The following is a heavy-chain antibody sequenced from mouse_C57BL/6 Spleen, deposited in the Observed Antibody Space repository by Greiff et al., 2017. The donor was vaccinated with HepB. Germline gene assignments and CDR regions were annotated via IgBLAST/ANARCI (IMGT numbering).Heavy chain of an antibody. CDR1: GYAFSSYW. Sequence: VQLQQSGAELVKPGASVKISCKASGYAFSSYWMNWVKQRPGKGLEWIGQIYPGDGDTNYNGKFKGKATLTADKSSSTAYMQLSSLTSEDSAVYFCARDYYSNYFYFDYWGQGTTLTVSS. D-gene: IGHD2-5*01. CDR2: IYPGDGDT. V-gene: IGHV1-80*01. J-gene: IGHJ2*01. CDR3: ARDYYSNYFYFDY.